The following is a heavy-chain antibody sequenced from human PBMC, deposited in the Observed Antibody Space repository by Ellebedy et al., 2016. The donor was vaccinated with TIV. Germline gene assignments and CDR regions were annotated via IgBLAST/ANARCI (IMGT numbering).Heavy chain of an antibody. Sequence: GGSLRLSCAASGFTVSSNYMSWVRQAPGKGLEWVSVIYSGGSTYYADSVKGRFTISRDNSKNTLYLQMNSLRAEDTAVYYCAGAADGYNSYYYYGMDVWGQGTTVTVSS. D-gene: IGHD5-24*01. V-gene: IGHV3-66*01. CDR3: AGAADGYNSYYYYGMDV. CDR1: GFTVSSNY. J-gene: IGHJ6*02. CDR2: IYSGGST.